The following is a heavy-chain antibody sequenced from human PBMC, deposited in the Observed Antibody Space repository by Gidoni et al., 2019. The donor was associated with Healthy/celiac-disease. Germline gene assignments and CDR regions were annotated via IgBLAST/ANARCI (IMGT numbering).Heavy chain of an antibody. V-gene: IGHV1-69*06. CDR1: GGTSSSYA. Sequence: HVQLVQSGAEVQQPGSSVKVSCKASGGTSSSYAISWVRQGTGQGLWGVGQIIPSSGTANYAQNFQGRVTITANKSTTTAHMELSSLRSDDTDGYYCARAQWLDGWGNNWFDPWGQGTLVTVSS. CDR3: ARAQWLDGWGNNWFDP. J-gene: IGHJ5*02. D-gene: IGHD6-19*01. CDR2: IIPSSGTA.